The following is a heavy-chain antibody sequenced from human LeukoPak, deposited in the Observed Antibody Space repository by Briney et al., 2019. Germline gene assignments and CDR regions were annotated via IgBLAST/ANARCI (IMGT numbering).Heavy chain of an antibody. CDR1: GFIFSSYA. Sequence: GGSLRLSCAASGFIFSSYAMHWFRQAPGKGLEWVAVISYDGSNKYYADSVKGRFTISRDNSKNTLYLQMNSLRAEDTAVYYCASLYYYDSSGYYDYWGQGTLVTVSS. D-gene: IGHD3-22*01. CDR3: ASLYYYDSSGYYDY. CDR2: ISYDGSNK. V-gene: IGHV3-30-3*01. J-gene: IGHJ4*02.